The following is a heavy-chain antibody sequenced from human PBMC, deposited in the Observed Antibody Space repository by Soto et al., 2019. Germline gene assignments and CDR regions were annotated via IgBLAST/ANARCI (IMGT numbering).Heavy chain of an antibody. J-gene: IGHJ4*02. CDR3: VHRKGFGALLFDS. CDR2: IYWDDNY. V-gene: IGHV2-5*02. D-gene: IGHD3-10*01. Sequence: QITLKETGPTLVKPTQTLTLTCFFSGFSLSTNKVGVGWIRQPPGKALEWLALIYWDDNYRYSPSLKSRLTITTDTSKIQVVLTMTNMDPVDTATYYCVHRKGFGALLFDSRGQGILVTVSS. CDR1: GFSLSTNKVG.